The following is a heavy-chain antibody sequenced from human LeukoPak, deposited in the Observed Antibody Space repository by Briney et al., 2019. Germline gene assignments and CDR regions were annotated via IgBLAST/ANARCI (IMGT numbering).Heavy chain of an antibody. Sequence: GASLQISCKGSGNSFTNNWIAWVRPLPRKGLEWMGIISPENSETHYSPAFQGQVTISVDRSITTAYLQWNSLKASDTAMYYCVKRRNNVYETSPWDPDYWGQGTLVTVSS. D-gene: IGHD2-2*01. J-gene: IGHJ4*02. CDR1: GNSFTNNW. CDR2: ISPENSET. CDR3: VKRRNNVYETSPWDPDY. V-gene: IGHV5-51*01.